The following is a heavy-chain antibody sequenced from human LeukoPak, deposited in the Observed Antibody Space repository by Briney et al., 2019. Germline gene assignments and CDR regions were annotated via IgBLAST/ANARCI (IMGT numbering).Heavy chain of an antibody. V-gene: IGHV1-18*04. CDR2: ISVYNGNT. D-gene: IGHD2/OR15-2a*01. CDR1: GYTFTSYG. CDR3: ARVFTSEINIGYYFDY. J-gene: IGHJ4*02. Sequence: ASVKVSCMASGYTFTSYGFSWVRQAPGQGVEWMGWISVYNGNTKYAQKLRGRVTMTTDTSTSTAYMELRSLRSDDTAVYYCARVFTSEINIGYYFDYWGQGTLVTVSS.